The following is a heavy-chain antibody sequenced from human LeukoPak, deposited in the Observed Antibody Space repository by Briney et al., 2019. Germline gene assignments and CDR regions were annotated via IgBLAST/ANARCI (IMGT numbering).Heavy chain of an antibody. Sequence: SETLSLTCTVSGGSISSYYWSWIRRPPGKGLEWIGYIYYSGSTNYNPSLKSRVTISVDTSKNQFSLKLSSVTAADTAVYYCARTHRFLEWPDYWGQGTLVTVSS. J-gene: IGHJ4*02. V-gene: IGHV4-59*01. CDR1: GGSISSYY. CDR3: ARTHRFLEWPDY. D-gene: IGHD3-3*01. CDR2: IYYSGST.